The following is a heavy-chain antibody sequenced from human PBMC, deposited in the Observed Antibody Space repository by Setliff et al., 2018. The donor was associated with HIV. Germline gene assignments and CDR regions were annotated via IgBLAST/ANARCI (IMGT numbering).Heavy chain of an antibody. Sequence: GASVKVSCKASGYTFTSYAMNWVRQAPGQGLEWMGWINTNTGNPTYAQGSTGRFVFSLDTSVSTAYLQISSLKAEDTAVYYCARAPIRYFDWLLNYMDVWGKGTTVTVSS. J-gene: IGHJ6*03. CDR3: ARAPIRYFDWLLNYMDV. CDR1: GYTFTSYA. CDR2: INTNTGNP. D-gene: IGHD3-9*01. V-gene: IGHV7-4-1*02.